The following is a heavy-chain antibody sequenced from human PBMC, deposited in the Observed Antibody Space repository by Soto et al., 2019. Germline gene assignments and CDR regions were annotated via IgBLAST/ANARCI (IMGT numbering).Heavy chain of an antibody. CDR1: GYTFTSYG. D-gene: IGHD3-9*01. Sequence: ASVKVSCKASGYTFTSYGISWVRQAPGQGLEWMGWISAYNGNTNYAQKLQGRVTMTTDTSTSTAYMELRSLRSDDTAVYYCARGHVLRYFDWLTDAFDIWGQGTMVTVSS. CDR2: ISAYNGNT. CDR3: ARGHVLRYFDWLTDAFDI. J-gene: IGHJ3*02. V-gene: IGHV1-18*01.